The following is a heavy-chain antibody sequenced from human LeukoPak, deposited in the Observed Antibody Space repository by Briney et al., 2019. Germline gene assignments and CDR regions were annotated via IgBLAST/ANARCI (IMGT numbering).Heavy chain of an antibody. J-gene: IGHJ4*02. CDR1: GVSLSSYG. Sequence: GGALRLSSAASGVSLSSYGMRWVRPAPGEGGGGVSAIGGSGGRTYYADSVKGRFTISRDNSKNTLYLQMNSLRAEDTAVYYCAKEDGYGAKNYWGQGTLVTVSS. CDR2: IGGSGGRT. V-gene: IGHV3-23*01. D-gene: IGHD5-24*01. CDR3: AKEDGYGAKNY.